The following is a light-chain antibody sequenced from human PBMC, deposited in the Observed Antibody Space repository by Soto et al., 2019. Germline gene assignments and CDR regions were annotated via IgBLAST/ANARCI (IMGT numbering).Light chain of an antibody. CDR1: SSDVGSYDY. V-gene: IGLV2-14*01. J-gene: IGLJ1*01. CDR3: TSFTSSNTHV. CDR2: EVT. Sequence: QSALIQPPSVSGSPGQSVTISCTGTSSDVGSYDYVSWYQQHPGTVPKLMIYEVTNRPSGVSNRFSGSKSGNTASLTISGLQAEDEADYYCTSFTSSNTHVFGTGTKVTV.